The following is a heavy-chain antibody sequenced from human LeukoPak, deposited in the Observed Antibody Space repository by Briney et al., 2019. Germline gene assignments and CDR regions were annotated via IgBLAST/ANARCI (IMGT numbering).Heavy chain of an antibody. Sequence: PGGSLRLSCAASGFTVSGTYMSWVRQAAGEGWEWVSTIFDAGRTTYADSVKGRFTISRDNYKNTLFLQMKSLRADDTAVYYCAGATKWLAHDFWGQGTLVTVSS. J-gene: IGHJ4*02. CDR2: IFDAGRT. CDR1: GFTVSGTY. CDR3: AGATKWLAHDF. V-gene: IGHV3-53*01. D-gene: IGHD6-19*01.